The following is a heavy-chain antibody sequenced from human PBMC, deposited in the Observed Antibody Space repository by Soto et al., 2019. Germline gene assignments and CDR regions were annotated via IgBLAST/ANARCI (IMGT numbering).Heavy chain of an antibody. CDR2: INSDGSST. V-gene: IGHV3-74*01. J-gene: IGHJ2*01. CDR1: GFTFSSYW. CDR3: ARGGSLNWYFDP. Sequence: EVQLVESGGGLVQPGGSLRLSCAASGFTFSSYWMHWVRQAPGKGLVWVSRINSDGSSTSYADSVKGRFTISRDNAKNTLYLQINSLRAEDTAVYYCARGGSLNWYFDPWGRGTLVTVSS. D-gene: IGHD1-26*01.